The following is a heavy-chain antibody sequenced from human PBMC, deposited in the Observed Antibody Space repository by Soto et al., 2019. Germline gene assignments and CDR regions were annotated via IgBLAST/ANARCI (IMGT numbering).Heavy chain of an antibody. CDR1: GGTFSSYA. J-gene: IGHJ4*02. CDR2: IIPIFGTA. CDR3: ARDATRYYDSSGYYFHFDY. D-gene: IGHD3-22*01. Sequence: QVQLVQSGAEVKKPGSSVKVSCKASGGTFSSYAISWVRQAPGQGLEWMGGIIPIFGTANYAQKFQGRVTITADESTSTAYMELSSLRSEDTAVYYCARDATRYYDSSGYYFHFDYWGQGTLVTVSS. V-gene: IGHV1-69*12.